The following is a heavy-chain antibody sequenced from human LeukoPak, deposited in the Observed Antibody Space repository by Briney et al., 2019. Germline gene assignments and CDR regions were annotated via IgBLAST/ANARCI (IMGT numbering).Heavy chain of an antibody. CDR2: INPSGGST. J-gene: IGHJ6*02. D-gene: IGHD3-10*01. Sequence: ASVKVSCKASGYTFTSYYMHWVRQAPGQGLEWMGIINPSGGSTSYAQKFQGRVTMTRDTSTSTVYMELSSLRSEDTAVYYCARRPSITMVRHRPGYYGMDVWGQGTTVTVSS. CDR3: ARRPSITMVRHRPGYYGMDV. CDR1: GYTFTSYY. V-gene: IGHV1-46*01.